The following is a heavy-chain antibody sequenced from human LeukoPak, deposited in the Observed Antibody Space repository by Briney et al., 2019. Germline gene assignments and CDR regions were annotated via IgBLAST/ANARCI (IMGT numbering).Heavy chain of an antibody. Sequence: ASVKVSCKASGYTFTTYSMHWVRQAPGQRLEWMGWINAANGNTKYLQESQGRVTITRDTSASTAYMELSSLRSEDMAVYYCARDRGDYDYVWGTYRYGYFDYWGQGTLVTVSS. J-gene: IGHJ4*02. CDR2: INAANGNT. CDR1: GYTFTTYS. D-gene: IGHD3-16*02. V-gene: IGHV1-3*03. CDR3: ARDRGDYDYVWGTYRYGYFDY.